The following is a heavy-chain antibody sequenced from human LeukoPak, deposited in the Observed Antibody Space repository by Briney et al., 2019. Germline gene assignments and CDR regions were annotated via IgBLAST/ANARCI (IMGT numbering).Heavy chain of an antibody. Sequence: PGGSLRLSCAASGFTFSSYEMNWVRQAPGKGLEWVSFVTSSGATIYNADSVKGRFTISRDNAKNSLYLQMNSLRAEDTALYYCAKGTGINHYHWIDPWGQGTQVTVSS. J-gene: IGHJ5*02. D-gene: IGHD3/OR15-3a*01. CDR3: AKGTGINHYHWIDP. CDR1: GFTFSSYE. V-gene: IGHV3-48*03. CDR2: VTSSGATI.